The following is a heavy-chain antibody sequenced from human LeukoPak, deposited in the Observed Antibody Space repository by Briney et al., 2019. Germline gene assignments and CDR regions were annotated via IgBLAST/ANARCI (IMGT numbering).Heavy chain of an antibody. CDR3: AREVQLSSGWSNWFDP. CDR2: IYSGGST. J-gene: IGHJ5*02. Sequence: GGSLRLSCAASGFTVSSTYMTWVRQAPGKGLEWVSLIYSGGSTLYADAAMGRFTISSDDSTNTLLLLMTSLRVEDTAVYDFAREVQLSSGWSNWFDPGGQGTLVTVS. V-gene: IGHV3-53*01. D-gene: IGHD6-19*01. CDR1: GFTVSSTY.